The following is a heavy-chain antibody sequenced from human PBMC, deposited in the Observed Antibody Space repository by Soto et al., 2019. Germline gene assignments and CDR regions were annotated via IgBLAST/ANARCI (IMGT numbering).Heavy chain of an antibody. Sequence: SGGSLRLSCAASGFRFSDYYMSWIRQAPGKGLEWISYISSSSMYINYADSVKGRFTISRDNVKNSLYLQMNSLRAEDTAVYYCAREFWSGSYTSNYGMDVWGQGTTVTVSS. D-gene: IGHD3-3*01. CDR1: GFRFSDYY. V-gene: IGHV3-11*06. J-gene: IGHJ6*02. CDR2: ISSSSMYI. CDR3: AREFWSGSYTSNYGMDV.